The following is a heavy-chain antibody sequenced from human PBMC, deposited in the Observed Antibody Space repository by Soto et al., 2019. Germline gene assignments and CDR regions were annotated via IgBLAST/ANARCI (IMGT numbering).Heavy chain of an antibody. Sequence: QVQLVESGGGVVQPGRSLRLSCAASGFTFSSYAMQWVRQAPGKGLEWVAVISYDGSNKYYADSVKGRFTISRDNSKNTLYLQMNSLRAEDTAVYYCARPPSRELLGNYWGQGTLVTVSS. CDR3: ARPPSRELLGNY. D-gene: IGHD1-26*01. J-gene: IGHJ4*02. CDR1: GFTFSSYA. CDR2: ISYDGSNK. V-gene: IGHV3-30-3*01.